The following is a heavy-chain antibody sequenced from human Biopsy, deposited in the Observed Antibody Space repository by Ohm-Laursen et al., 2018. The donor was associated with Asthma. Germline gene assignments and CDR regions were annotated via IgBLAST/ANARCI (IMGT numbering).Heavy chain of an antibody. CDR1: GFTFSNYA. J-gene: IGHJ4*02. CDR3: ARGDSSGWSHYYFDY. V-gene: IGHV3-23*01. CDR2: ISGGGGGT. Sequence: SLRLSCAASGFTFSNYAMTWVRQAPGKGLEWVSAISGGGGGTKYADSVKGRFTISRDNSKNTLSLQMSSLRAEDTAVYYCARGDSSGWSHYYFDYWGQGTLVTVSS. D-gene: IGHD6-19*01.